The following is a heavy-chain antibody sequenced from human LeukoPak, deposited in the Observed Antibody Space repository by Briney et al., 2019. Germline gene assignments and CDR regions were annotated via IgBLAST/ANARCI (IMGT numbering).Heavy chain of an antibody. CDR2: ISASGVMT. V-gene: IGHV3-23*01. CDR1: GFTFSSSA. CDR3: AKDRSIGTYYTFDH. D-gene: IGHD1-26*01. J-gene: IGHJ4*02. Sequence: GGSLRLSCAASGFTFSSSAMSWVRQAPGKGLEWVSSISASGVMTYYADSVKGRFTVSRDNSKNSLYLQMKSLTAADTAVYYCAKDRSIGTYYTFDHWGQGTLVSVSS.